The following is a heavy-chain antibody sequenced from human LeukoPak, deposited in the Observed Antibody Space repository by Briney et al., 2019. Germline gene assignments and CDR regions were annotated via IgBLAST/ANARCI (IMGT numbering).Heavy chain of an antibody. CDR2: ISSSSSYI. CDR1: GFTFSSYS. Sequence: PGGSLRLSCAASGFTFSSYSMNWVRQAPGKGLEWVSSISSSSSYIYYADSVKGRFTISRDNAKNSLYLQMNSLRSEDTAVYYCARGGPMATTFDFDYWGQGTLVTVSS. CDR3: ARGGPMATTFDFDY. J-gene: IGHJ4*02. V-gene: IGHV3-21*04. D-gene: IGHD2/OR15-2a*01.